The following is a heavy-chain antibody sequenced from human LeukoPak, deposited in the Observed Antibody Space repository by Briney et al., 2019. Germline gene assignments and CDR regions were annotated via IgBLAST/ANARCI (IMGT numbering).Heavy chain of an antibody. J-gene: IGHJ4*02. D-gene: IGHD6-6*01. CDR3: ARGPGDSSSSLGFDY. Sequence: PSETLSLTCAVYGGSFSGYYWSWIRQPPGKGLEWIGEINHSGSTNYNPSLKSRVTISVDTSKNQFSLKLSSVTAVDTAVYYCARGPGDSSSSLGFDYWGQGTLVTVSS. CDR2: INHSGST. CDR1: GGSFSGYY. V-gene: IGHV4-34*01.